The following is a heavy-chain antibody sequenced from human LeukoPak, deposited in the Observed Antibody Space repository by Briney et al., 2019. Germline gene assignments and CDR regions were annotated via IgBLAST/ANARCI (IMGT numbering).Heavy chain of an antibody. CDR1: GYTFTGYY. CDR2: INPNSGGT. J-gene: IGHJ3*02. CDR3: ARATGTTRPHAFDI. Sequence: ASVKVSCKAFGYTFTGYYMHWVRQAPGQGLEWMGWINPNSGGTNYAQKLQGRVTMTTDTSTSTAYMELRSLRSDDTAVYYCARATGTTRPHAFDIWGQGTMVTVSS. V-gene: IGHV1-2*02. D-gene: IGHD1-7*01.